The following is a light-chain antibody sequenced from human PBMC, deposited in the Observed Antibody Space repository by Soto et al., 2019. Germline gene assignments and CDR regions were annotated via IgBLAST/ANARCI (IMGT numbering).Light chain of an antibody. CDR1: QGISSY. CDR2: DAS. V-gene: IGKV1D-8*03. Sequence: VIWMTQSPSLLSASTGDRVTISCRMSQGISSYLAWYQQKPGKAPKLLIYDASRLESGVPSRFSGSGSGTEFTLTISSLQPDDFATYYCQQYVSYRTFGQGTKVDIK. CDR3: QQYVSYRT. J-gene: IGKJ1*01.